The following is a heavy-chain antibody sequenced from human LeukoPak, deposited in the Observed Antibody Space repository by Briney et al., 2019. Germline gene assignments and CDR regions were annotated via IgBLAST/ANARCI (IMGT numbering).Heavy chain of an antibody. CDR3: ARVETYYDILTGSDY. V-gene: IGHV4-30-4*08. CDR1: GGSISSGDYY. CDR2: IYYSGST. Sequence: SQTLSLTCTVSGGSISSGDYYWSWIRQPPGKGLGWIGYIYYSGSTYYNPSLKSRVTISVDTSKNQFSLKLSSVTAADTAVYYCARVETYYDILTGSDYWGQGTLVTVSS. D-gene: IGHD3-9*01. J-gene: IGHJ4*02.